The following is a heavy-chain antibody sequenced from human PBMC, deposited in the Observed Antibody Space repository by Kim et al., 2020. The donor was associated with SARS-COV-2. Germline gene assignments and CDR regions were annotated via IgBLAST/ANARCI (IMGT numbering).Heavy chain of an antibody. CDR2: IYSGGSST. V-gene: IGHV3-23*03. CDR3: AKEGQRGSSSWYRGYNWFDP. Sequence: GGSLRLSCAASGFTFSSYAMSWVRQAPGKGLEWVPVIYSGGSSTYYADSVKGRFTISRDNSKNTLYLQMNSLRAEDTAVYYCAKEGQRGSSSWYRGYNWFDPWGQGTLVTVSS. D-gene: IGHD6-13*01. J-gene: IGHJ5*02. CDR1: GFTFSSYA.